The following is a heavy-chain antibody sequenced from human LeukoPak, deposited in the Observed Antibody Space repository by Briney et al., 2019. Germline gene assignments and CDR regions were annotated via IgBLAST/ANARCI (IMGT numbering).Heavy chain of an antibody. Sequence: GGSLRLSCAASGFTFSDYYMSWIRLAPGKGLEWVSYISSSGSTIYYADSVKGRFTISRDNAKNSLYLQMNSLRAEDTAVYYCARGFRRGYSYGYNFDYWGQGTLVTVSS. CDR1: GFTFSDYY. J-gene: IGHJ4*02. D-gene: IGHD5-18*01. CDR3: ARGFRRGYSYGYNFDY. CDR2: ISSSGSTI. V-gene: IGHV3-11*04.